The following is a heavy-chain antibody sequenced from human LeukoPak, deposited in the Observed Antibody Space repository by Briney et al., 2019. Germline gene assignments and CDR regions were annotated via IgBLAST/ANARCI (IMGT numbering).Heavy chain of an antibody. CDR1: DYSISSNYY. V-gene: IGHV4-38-2*02. D-gene: IGHD3-22*01. J-gene: IGHJ4*02. Sequence: PSETLSLTCTVSDYSISSNYYYWGWIRQPPAKGLEWIGNIHLTGTADYNPSLKSRVTISIDTSKNQFSLKLTSVTAADTAVYYCARVRYYYDSSHDWGQGTLVTVSS. CDR2: IHLTGTA. CDR3: ARVRYYYDSSHD.